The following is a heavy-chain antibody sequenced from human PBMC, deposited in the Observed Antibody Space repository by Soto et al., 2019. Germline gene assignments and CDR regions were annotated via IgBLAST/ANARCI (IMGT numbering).Heavy chain of an antibody. V-gene: IGHV3-53*01. J-gene: IGHJ4*02. CDR1: GFAVSSKY. CDR2: IYGGGTT. CDR3: VQTTGWPGFDF. D-gene: IGHD6-19*01. Sequence: EVPLVESGGGLIQPGGSLRLSCAASGFAVSSKYMTWVRQAPGKGLEWVSVIYGGGTTYYADSAKGRFTISRDTSKNTLYLQMNSLRAEDTAVYYCVQTTGWPGFDFWGQGTLVTVSS.